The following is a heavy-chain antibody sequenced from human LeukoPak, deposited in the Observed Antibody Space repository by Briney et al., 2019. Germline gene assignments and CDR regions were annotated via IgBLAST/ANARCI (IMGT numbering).Heavy chain of an antibody. CDR3: ASEIWHSLPDYNQKSLYYGMDV. CDR1: GGTFSSYA. J-gene: IGHJ6*02. D-gene: IGHD4-11*01. CDR2: IIPILGIA. V-gene: IGHV1-69*04. Sequence: SSEKVSCKASGGTFSSYAISWVRQAPGQGLEWMGRIIPILGIANYAQKFQGRVTITADKSTSTAYMELSSLRSEDTAVYYCASEIWHSLPDYNQKSLYYGMDVWGQGTTVTVSS.